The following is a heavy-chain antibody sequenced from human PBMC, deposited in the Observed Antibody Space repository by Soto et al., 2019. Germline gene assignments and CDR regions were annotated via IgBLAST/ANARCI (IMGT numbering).Heavy chain of an antibody. J-gene: IGHJ4*02. CDR1: GYNFTNYW. Sequence: PGESLKISCKGSGYNFTNYWIAWVRQMPGKGLEWMAIIYPGDSDTRYSPSFQGQVTISADKSIATAYLQWSSLKASDRAVYYCATEGPNGYIPYYIETWGQGVPVTVSS. V-gene: IGHV5-51*01. CDR3: ATEGPNGYIPYYIET. CDR2: IYPGDSDT. D-gene: IGHD5-12*01.